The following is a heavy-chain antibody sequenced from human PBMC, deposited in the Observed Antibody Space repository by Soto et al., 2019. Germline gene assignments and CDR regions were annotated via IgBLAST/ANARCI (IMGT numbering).Heavy chain of an antibody. J-gene: IGHJ6*02. CDR1: GGTFSSYA. Sequence: GASVKVSCKASGGTFSSYAISWVRQAPGQGLEWMGGIIPIFGTANYAQKFQGRVTITADESTSTAYMELSSLRSEDTAVYYCARVYSGYDLEYYYYGMDVWGQGTTVTVS. V-gene: IGHV1-69*13. D-gene: IGHD5-12*01. CDR3: ARVYSGYDLEYYYYGMDV. CDR2: IIPIFGTA.